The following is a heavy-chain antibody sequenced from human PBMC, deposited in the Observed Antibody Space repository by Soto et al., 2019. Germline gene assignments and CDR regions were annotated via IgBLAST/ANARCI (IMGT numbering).Heavy chain of an antibody. CDR2: TYYKSRLFS. D-gene: IGHD3-10*01. CDR1: GDSVSSYSAA. Sequence: QVQLQQSGPGLVKPSQTLSLTCAISGDSVSSYSAAWNWIRQSPSGGLEWLGRTYYKSRLFSDFTNSENGKIDITPDTSKSQSSLKLKSVTPEDTAVYYCVRDRYSSSGWFDPWGQGTPVTVSS. J-gene: IGHJ5*02. V-gene: IGHV6-1*02. CDR3: VRDRYSSSGWFDP.